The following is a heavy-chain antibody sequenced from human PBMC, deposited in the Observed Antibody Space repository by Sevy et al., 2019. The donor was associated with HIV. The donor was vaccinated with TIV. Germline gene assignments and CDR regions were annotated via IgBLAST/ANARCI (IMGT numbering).Heavy chain of an antibody. CDR3: ARDGIFGVVIKFYYYGMDV. V-gene: IGHV3-48*02. CDR2: ISSSSTI. CDR1: GFTFSSYS. D-gene: IGHD3-3*01. J-gene: IGHJ6*02. Sequence: GGSLRLSCAASGFTFSSYSMNWVRQAPGKGLEWVSYISSSSTIYYADSVKGRFTISRDNAKNSLYLQMNSLRDEDTAVYYCARDGIFGVVIKFYYYGMDVWGQGTTVTVSS.